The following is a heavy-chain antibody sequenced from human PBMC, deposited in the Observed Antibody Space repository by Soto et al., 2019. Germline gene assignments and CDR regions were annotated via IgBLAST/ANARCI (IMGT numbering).Heavy chain of an antibody. CDR3: AKEARSRAVTATRVYGMDV. D-gene: IGHD4-17*01. Sequence: QVNLVESGGGVVQPGRSLTLSCAASGFTFSDYGMHWVRQAPGKGLEWVAAISHDGSNKFYGDSVKGRFTISRDNSKNTLLRQTDSLRDEDMAVYFCAKEARSRAVTATRVYGMDVWGPGTTVAVSS. CDR2: ISHDGSNK. J-gene: IGHJ6*02. CDR1: GFTFSDYG. V-gene: IGHV3-30*18.